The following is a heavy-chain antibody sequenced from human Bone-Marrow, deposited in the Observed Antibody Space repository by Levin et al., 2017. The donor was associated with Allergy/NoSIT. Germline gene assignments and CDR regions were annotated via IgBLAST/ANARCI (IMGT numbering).Heavy chain of an antibody. CDR1: GFTFRTYA. CDR2: ISGSDAGT. CDR3: AKVGSGWFRNKLDS. J-gene: IGHJ4*02. D-gene: IGHD6-19*01. V-gene: IGHV3-23*01. Sequence: GGSLRLSCAASGFTFRTYAMSWVRQAPGKGLEWLSGISGSDAGTFYADSVKGRFNISKDNSKNMVYLQLNSLRVEDTAVYYCAKVGSGWFRNKLDSWGQGTLVTVSS.